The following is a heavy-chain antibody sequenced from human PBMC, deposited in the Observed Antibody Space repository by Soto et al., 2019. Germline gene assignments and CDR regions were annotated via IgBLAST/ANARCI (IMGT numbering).Heavy chain of an antibody. Sequence: PSETLSLPCTGSGGSISSYYWSWIRQPPGKGLEWIGYIYYSRSTNYNPSLKSRVTISVDTSKNHFSLKLSSVTAADTAVYYCARTRRDGYNERRWFDTWGQGTLVTVSS. CDR2: IYYSRST. V-gene: IGHV4-59*01. J-gene: IGHJ5*02. CDR3: ARTRRDGYNERRWFDT. CDR1: GGSISSYY. D-gene: IGHD5-12*01.